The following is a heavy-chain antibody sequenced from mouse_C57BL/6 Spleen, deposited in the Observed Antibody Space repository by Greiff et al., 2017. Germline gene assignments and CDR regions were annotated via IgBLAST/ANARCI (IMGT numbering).Heavy chain of an antibody. V-gene: IGHV1-15*01. Sequence: VQLQQSGAELVRPGASVTLSCKASGYTFTDYEMHWVKQTPVHGLEWIGAIDPETGGTAYNQKFKGKAILTAAKSSSTAYMELRSLTSEDSAVYYCTRLEVTETRYFDVWGTGTTVTVSS. J-gene: IGHJ1*03. CDR2: IDPETGGT. CDR1: GYTFTDYE. D-gene: IGHD4-1*01. CDR3: TRLEVTETRYFDV.